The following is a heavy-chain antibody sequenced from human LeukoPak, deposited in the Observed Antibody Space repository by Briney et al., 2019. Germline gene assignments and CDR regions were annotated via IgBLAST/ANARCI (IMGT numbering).Heavy chain of an antibody. CDR1: GYTFTGYY. D-gene: IGHD6-19*01. CDR3: ARGDRNSRGHQPEYYFDY. Sequence: ASVKVSCKASGYTFTGYYMHWVRQAPGQGLEWMGWINPNSGGTNYAQKFQGRVTTTRDTSISTAYIELSSLRSDDTAVYYCARGDRNSRGHQPEYYFDYWGQGTLVTVSS. J-gene: IGHJ4*02. V-gene: IGHV1-2*02. CDR2: INPNSGGT.